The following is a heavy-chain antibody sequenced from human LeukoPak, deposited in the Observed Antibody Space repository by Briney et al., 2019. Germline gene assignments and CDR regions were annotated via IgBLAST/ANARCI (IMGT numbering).Heavy chain of an antibody. Sequence: SETLSLTCAVYGGSFSGYYWSWIRQPPGKGLEWIGEINHSGSTNYNPSLKSRVTISVDTSKNQFSLKLSSVTAADTAVYYCARGKRAVAYYHYYYGMDVWGQGTTVTVSS. D-gene: IGHD6-19*01. CDR2: INHSGST. CDR3: ARGKRAVAYYHYYYGMDV. J-gene: IGHJ6*02. CDR1: GGSFSGYY. V-gene: IGHV4-34*01.